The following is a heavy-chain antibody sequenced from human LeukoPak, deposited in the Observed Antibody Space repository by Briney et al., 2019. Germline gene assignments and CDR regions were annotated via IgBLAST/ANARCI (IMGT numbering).Heavy chain of an antibody. V-gene: IGHV1-69*13. Sequence: ASVKVSCKAFGGTFSSYAISWVRQAPGQGLEWMGGIIPIFGTANYAQKFQGRVAITADESTSTAYMELSSLRSEDTAVYYCATVNQRGYSYGYYAFDIWGQGTMVTVSS. D-gene: IGHD5-18*01. CDR2: IIPIFGTA. J-gene: IGHJ3*02. CDR1: GGTFSSYA. CDR3: ATVNQRGYSYGYYAFDI.